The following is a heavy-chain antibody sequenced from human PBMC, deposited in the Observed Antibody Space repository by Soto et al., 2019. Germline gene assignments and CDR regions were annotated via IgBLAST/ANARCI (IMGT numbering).Heavy chain of an antibody. CDR3: ARRAETNGWNGFGADKYYFNF. V-gene: IGHV1-8*01. CDR2: MNPNTGNS. J-gene: IGHJ4*02. CDR1: GYTFTSYD. Sequence: ASVKVSCKASGYTFTSYDIYWVRQATGQGLEWMGWMNPNTGNSGYAQKFQGRVTMTSDTSISTAHMELSSLRSEDTAVYYCARRAETNGWNGFGADKYYFNFWGQGTLVTVSS. D-gene: IGHD1-1*01.